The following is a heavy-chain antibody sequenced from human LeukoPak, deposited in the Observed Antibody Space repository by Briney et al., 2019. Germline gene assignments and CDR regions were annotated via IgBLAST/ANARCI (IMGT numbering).Heavy chain of an antibody. Sequence: SETLSLTCTVSGGSISYFYWSWIRQPAGKGLEWIGRIYTSGSTNYNPSLKSRVTISVDTSKNQFSLKLSSVTAADTAVYYCARGYYDSSGYYSPFGYWGQGTLVTVSS. V-gene: IGHV4-4*07. CDR1: GGSISYFY. J-gene: IGHJ4*02. CDR2: IYTSGST. CDR3: ARGYYDSSGYYSPFGY. D-gene: IGHD3-22*01.